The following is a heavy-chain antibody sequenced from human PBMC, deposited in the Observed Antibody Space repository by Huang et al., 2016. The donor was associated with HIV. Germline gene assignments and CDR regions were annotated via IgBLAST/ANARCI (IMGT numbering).Heavy chain of an antibody. CDR2: IIPRDGST. D-gene: IGHD3-22*01. CDR1: GYAFTSYS. Sequence: QVQLVQSGAEVKKPGASVKVSCKASGYAFTSYSMHWVQQAPGQGLEWMGIIIPRDGSTSYAQKFQGRVTTTRDTSTNTVFREQSSLRSEDTAVYYCARDRDFYDSSGYWGFNYFDYWGQGTLVTVSS. CDR3: ARDRDFYDSSGYWGFNYFDY. J-gene: IGHJ4*02. V-gene: IGHV1-46*01.